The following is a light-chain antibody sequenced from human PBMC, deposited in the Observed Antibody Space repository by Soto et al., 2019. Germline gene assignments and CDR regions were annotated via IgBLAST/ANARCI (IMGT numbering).Light chain of an antibody. CDR3: CSYTSTSTYV. Sequence: QSALTQPASVSGSPGQSISISCTGTSGDVGGAYNYVSWYQHHPDKAPKLVIFDVNNRPSGVSNRFSGSKSGNTASLTISGLQAEDEADYYCCSYTSTSTYVFGTGTKLTVL. V-gene: IGLV2-14*03. CDR2: DVN. J-gene: IGLJ1*01. CDR1: SGDVGGAYNY.